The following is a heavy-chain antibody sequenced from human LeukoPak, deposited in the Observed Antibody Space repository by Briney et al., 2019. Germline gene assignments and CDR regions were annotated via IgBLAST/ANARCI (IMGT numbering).Heavy chain of an antibody. D-gene: IGHD6-13*01. V-gene: IGHV4-34*01. CDR1: GGSFSGYY. J-gene: IGHJ4*02. CDR2: INHSGST. Sequence: PSETLSLTCAVYGGSFSGYYWSWIRQPPGKGLEWIGEINHSGSTNYNPSLKSRVTISVDTSKNQFSLKLSSVTAADTAVYYCARDEGIVAAGLDYWGQGTLVTVSS. CDR3: ARDEGIVAAGLDY.